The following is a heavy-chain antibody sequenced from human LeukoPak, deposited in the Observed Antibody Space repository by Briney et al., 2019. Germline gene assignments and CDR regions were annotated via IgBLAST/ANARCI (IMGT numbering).Heavy chain of an antibody. J-gene: IGHJ4*02. CDR2: INPSGGST. Sequence: ASVKVSCKASGYTFTSYYKHWVRQAPGQGLEWMGIINPSGGSTSYAQKFQGRVTMTRDTSTSTVYMELSSLRSEDSAVYYCARDRPPHYFDDWGQGTLVTVS. CDR1: GYTFTSYY. CDR3: ARDRPPHYFDD. V-gene: IGHV1-46*01.